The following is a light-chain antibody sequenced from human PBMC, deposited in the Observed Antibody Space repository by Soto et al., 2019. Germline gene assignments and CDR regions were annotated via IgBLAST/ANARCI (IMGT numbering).Light chain of an antibody. Sequence: DIQMTQSPSTLSASVGDRVTITCRASQSISSWLAWYQQKPGKAPKVLIYDASSLESGVPSRFSGSGSGTEFTLTISSLQPDDFATYYCQQYNSYSKFGQGTKV. CDR3: QQYNSYSK. V-gene: IGKV1-5*01. J-gene: IGKJ1*01. CDR1: QSISSW. CDR2: DAS.